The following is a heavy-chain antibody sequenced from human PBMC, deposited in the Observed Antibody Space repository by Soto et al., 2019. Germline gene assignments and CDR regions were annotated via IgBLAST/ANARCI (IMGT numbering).Heavy chain of an antibody. Sequence: GGSLRLSCAASGFTFSSYAMHWVRQAPGKGLEWVAIVSYDGNNKYYVDSVKGRITISRDNARSTLYLQMNSLRAEDTAVYYCAKTSSAWLLDYWGQGTLVTVSS. D-gene: IGHD6-19*01. CDR2: VSYDGNNK. V-gene: IGHV3-30*18. CDR1: GFTFSSYA. CDR3: AKTSSAWLLDY. J-gene: IGHJ4*02.